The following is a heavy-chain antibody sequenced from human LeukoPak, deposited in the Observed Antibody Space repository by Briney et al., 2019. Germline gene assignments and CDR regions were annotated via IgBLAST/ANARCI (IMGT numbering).Heavy chain of an antibody. CDR3: ASEGAIFGVVTPFDY. J-gene: IGHJ4*02. CDR2: INPNSGGT. Sequence: ASVKVSCKASGYTFTGYYMHWVRQAPGQGLEWMGRINPNSGGTNYARKFQGRVTMTRDTSISTAYMELSRLRSDDTAVYYCASEGAIFGVVTPFDYWGQGTLVTVSS. V-gene: IGHV1-2*06. CDR1: GYTFTGYY. D-gene: IGHD3-3*01.